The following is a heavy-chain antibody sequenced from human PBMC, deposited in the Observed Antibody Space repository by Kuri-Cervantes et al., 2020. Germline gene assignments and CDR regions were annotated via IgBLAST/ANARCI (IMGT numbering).Heavy chain of an antibody. D-gene: IGHD2-8*01. V-gene: IGHV4-30-4*01. CDR2: IYYSGST. J-gene: IGHJ6*02. CDR3: AKVPMGYYYYGMDV. CDR1: GGSISSGDYY. Sequence: SETLSLTCTVSGGSISSGDYYWSWIRQPPGKGLEWIGYIYYSGSTYYNPSLKSRVTISVDTSKNQFSLKLSSVTAADTAVYYCAKVPMGYYYYGMDVWGQGTTVTVSS.